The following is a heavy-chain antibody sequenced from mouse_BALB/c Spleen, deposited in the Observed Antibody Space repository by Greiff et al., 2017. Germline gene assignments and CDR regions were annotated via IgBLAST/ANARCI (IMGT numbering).Heavy chain of an antibody. J-gene: IGHJ2*01. Sequence: VQLQQSGAELVRPGTSVKISCKASGYTFTNYWLGWVKQRPGHGLEWIGDIYPGGGYTNYNEKFKGKATLTADTSSRTAYMQLSSLTSEDSAVYFCAREGYGNYYFDYWGQGTTLTVSS. V-gene: IGHV1-63*02. CDR2: IYPGGGYT. CDR1: GYTFTNYW. D-gene: IGHD2-10*02. CDR3: AREGYGNYYFDY.